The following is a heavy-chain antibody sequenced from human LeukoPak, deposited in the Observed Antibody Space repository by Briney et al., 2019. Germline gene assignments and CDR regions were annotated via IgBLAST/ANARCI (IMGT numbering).Heavy chain of an antibody. Sequence: GGSLRLSCAASGFTFDDYGMSWVRQAPGKGLEWVSGINWNGGSTGYADSVKGRFTISRDNAKNSLYLQMNSLRAEDTALYYCARVRRSSSWYYDAFDIWGQGTMVTVCS. D-gene: IGHD6-13*01. V-gene: IGHV3-20*04. J-gene: IGHJ3*02. CDR2: INWNGGST. CDR3: ARVRRSSSWYYDAFDI. CDR1: GFTFDDYG.